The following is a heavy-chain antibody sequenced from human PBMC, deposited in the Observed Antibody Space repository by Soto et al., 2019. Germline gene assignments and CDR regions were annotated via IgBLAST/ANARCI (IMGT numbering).Heavy chain of an antibody. CDR2: IYHSGST. CDR1: SGSISSSNW. V-gene: IGHV4-4*02. CDR3: ARVNKDYGDYVDYYYYYMDV. Sequence: SETLSLTCAVSSGSISSSNWWSWVRQPPGKGLEWIGEIYHSGSTNYNPSLKSRVTISVDKSKNQFSLKLSSVTAADTAVYYCARVNKDYGDYVDYYYYYMDVWGKGTTVTVSS. D-gene: IGHD4-17*01. J-gene: IGHJ6*03.